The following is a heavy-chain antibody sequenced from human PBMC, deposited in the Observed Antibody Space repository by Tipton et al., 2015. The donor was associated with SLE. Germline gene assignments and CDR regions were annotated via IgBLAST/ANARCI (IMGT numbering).Heavy chain of an antibody. D-gene: IGHD3-10*01. Sequence: TLSLTCAVYGGSFSGYYWNWIRQPPGKGLEWIGEINHSGSTNYNPSLKSRVTISVDTSKNQFSLKLGSVTAADTAVYYCARGISRSYQHFFDYWGQGTLVTVSS. CDR1: GGSFSGYY. J-gene: IGHJ4*02. CDR3: ARGISRSYQHFFDY. V-gene: IGHV4-34*01. CDR2: INHSGST.